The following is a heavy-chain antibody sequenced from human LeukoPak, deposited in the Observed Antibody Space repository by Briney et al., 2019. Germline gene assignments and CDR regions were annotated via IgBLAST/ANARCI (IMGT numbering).Heavy chain of an antibody. J-gene: IGHJ4*02. CDR2: ISYGGSNK. D-gene: IGHD3-3*01. CDR3: AKAYSVLRFLVWLGY. Sequence: GGSLRLSCATAGFTFSSYAGDWVRQAPGKGLERVAVISYGGSNKYYADSVTDRFTISRDNSKNTLYLQMNSLRAEDTAVYYCAKAYSVLRFLVWLGYWGQGTLVTVSS. V-gene: IGHV3-30-3*02. CDR1: GFTFSSYA.